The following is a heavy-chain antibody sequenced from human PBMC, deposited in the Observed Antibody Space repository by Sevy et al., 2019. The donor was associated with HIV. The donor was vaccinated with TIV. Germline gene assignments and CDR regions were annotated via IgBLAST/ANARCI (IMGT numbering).Heavy chain of an antibody. CDR2: IWYDGSNK. D-gene: IGHD3-10*01. CDR1: GLTLRTYG. V-gene: IGHV3-33*01. J-gene: IGHJ6*01. CDR3: ARADGDSGYGMDV. Sequence: GGSLRLSCAASGLTLRTYGMYWVRQGPGKGLEWVAVIWYDGSNKYYAESVKGRFTISRDNSKNTLYLEMSSLRAEDTAVYYCARADGDSGYGMDVWGQGTTVTVSS.